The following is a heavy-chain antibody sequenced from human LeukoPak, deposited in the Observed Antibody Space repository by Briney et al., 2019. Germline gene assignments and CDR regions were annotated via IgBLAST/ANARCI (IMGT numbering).Heavy chain of an antibody. J-gene: IGHJ4*02. D-gene: IGHD3-16*01. CDR2: ISAHNGNT. CDR1: GYTFITYD. CDR3: ARDSASTSFPPAYDY. Sequence: AASVKVSCKASGYTFITYDINWVRQATGQGLEWVGWISAHNGNTNYVQKLQDRVTMTTDTSTTTAYLELRNLRSDDTAVYYCARDSASTSFPPAYDYWGQGTVVAVSS. V-gene: IGHV1-18*01.